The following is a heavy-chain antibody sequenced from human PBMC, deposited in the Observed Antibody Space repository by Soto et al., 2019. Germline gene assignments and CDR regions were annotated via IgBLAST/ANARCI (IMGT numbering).Heavy chain of an antibody. CDR1: GFTFNNYG. D-gene: IGHD6-13*01. Sequence: GSLRLACAASGFTFNNYGMHWVRQAPGKGLEWVAVISYDGGYKLYADAVKGRFTISRDNSKNTVYLQMISLRVEDTAVYYCAKDLSSSWPPDYWGQGTLVTVSS. V-gene: IGHV3-30*18. CDR3: AKDLSSSWPPDY. J-gene: IGHJ4*02. CDR2: ISYDGGYK.